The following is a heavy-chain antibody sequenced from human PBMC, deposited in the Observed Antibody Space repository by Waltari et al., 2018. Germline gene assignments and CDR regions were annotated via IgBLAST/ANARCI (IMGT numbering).Heavy chain of an antibody. J-gene: IGHJ5*02. Sequence: QVQLVQSGSELKKPGASVKVSCKASGYSFTNYAINWIRQAPGQGLELMGWINTNTRNPVYVQGFTGRFVGSLDTSVNTAYLQIDSLKAEDTAVYFCAREVVPPARVVVNWFDPWGQGTLVTVSS. V-gene: IGHV7-4-1*01. CDR2: INTNTRNP. D-gene: IGHD2-2*01. CDR1: GYSFTNYA. CDR3: AREVVPPARVVVNWFDP.